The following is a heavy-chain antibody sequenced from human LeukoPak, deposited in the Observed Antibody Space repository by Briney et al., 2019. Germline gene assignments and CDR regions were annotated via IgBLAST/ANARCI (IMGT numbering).Heavy chain of an antibody. CDR3: ARVDPGVGAASGGAFDI. Sequence: GESLKISCQGSGYSFTSYWIGWVRQMPGKGLEWMGIIYPGDSDTRYRPSFQGQVTISADKSISTAYLQWSSLKASDTAMYYCARVDPGVGAASGGAFDIWGQGTMVTVSS. V-gene: IGHV5-51*01. CDR2: IYPGDSDT. D-gene: IGHD1-26*01. J-gene: IGHJ3*02. CDR1: GYSFTSYW.